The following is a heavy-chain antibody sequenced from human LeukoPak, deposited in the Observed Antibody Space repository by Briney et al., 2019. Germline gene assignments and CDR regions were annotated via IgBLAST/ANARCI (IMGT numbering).Heavy chain of an antibody. J-gene: IGHJ6*03. Sequence: ASVKVSCKASGYTFTSYGISWVRQAPGQGLEWMGWISAYNGNTNYAQKLQGRVTMTTDTSTSTTYMELRSMRSDDTAVYYCARVVVVVTAPYYYYMDVWGKGTTVTVSS. D-gene: IGHD2-21*02. CDR3: ARVVVVVTAPYYYYMDV. CDR1: GYTFTSYG. CDR2: ISAYNGNT. V-gene: IGHV1-18*01.